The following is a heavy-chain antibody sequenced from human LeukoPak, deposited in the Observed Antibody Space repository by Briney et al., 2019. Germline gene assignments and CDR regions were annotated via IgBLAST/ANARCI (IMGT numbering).Heavy chain of an antibody. CDR1: GVSISSYY. CDR3: ASHTRYCSSTSCYRYGMDV. V-gene: IGHV4-59*01. CDR2: IYYSGST. J-gene: IGHJ6*04. D-gene: IGHD2-2*02. Sequence: QPSETLSLTCTVSGVSISSYYWSWVRQPPGKGLEWFGYIYYSGSTNYNPSLKSRVTISLDTSKNQFSLKLSSVTAADTAVYYCASHTRYCSSTSCYRYGMDVWGKGTTVTVSS.